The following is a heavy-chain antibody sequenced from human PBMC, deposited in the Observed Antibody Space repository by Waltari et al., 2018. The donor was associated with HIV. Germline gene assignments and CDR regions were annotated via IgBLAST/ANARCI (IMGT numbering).Heavy chain of an antibody. CDR2: IYYSGTA. Sequence: QLHLQESGPGLVKPSETLSLTCSVSGASISSSSYYWAWIRQPPGKGLEWIGAIYYSGTAYYNPSVKSRFSSSLDASKNELSVKLTSVTATDTALYYCARLRFHSLYYFDSWGPGILVTVSS. V-gene: IGHV4-39*01. J-gene: IGHJ4*02. CDR1: GASISSSSYY. D-gene: IGHD4-17*01. CDR3: ARLRFHSLYYFDS.